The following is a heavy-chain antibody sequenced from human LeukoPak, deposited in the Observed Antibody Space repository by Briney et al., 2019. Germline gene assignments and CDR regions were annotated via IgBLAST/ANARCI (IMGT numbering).Heavy chain of an antibody. CDR2: IYDSGST. J-gene: IGHJ4*02. D-gene: IGHD3-10*01. CDR3: ARDLSLRRGIFDY. Sequence: PSETLSLTCTVSGGSISTFYWSWIRQTPGKGLEWIGYIYDSGSTNYNPSLKSRVTISLDMSKNQFSLKLRSVTAADTAVYYCARDLSLRRGIFDYWGQGTLVTVSS. CDR1: GGSISTFY. V-gene: IGHV4-59*01.